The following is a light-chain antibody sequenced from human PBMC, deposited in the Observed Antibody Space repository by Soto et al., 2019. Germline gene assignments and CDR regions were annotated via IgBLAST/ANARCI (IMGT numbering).Light chain of an antibody. J-gene: IGLJ1*01. Sequence: QSVLTQPRSVSGSPGQSVTISCAGTTSDVGGYNYVSWYQQHPGKAPKVMIYDVSKRPSGVPDRFSGSKSGNTASLTISGLQAEDEADYYCCSYTTSNTRQIVFGTGTKVTVL. CDR3: CSYTTSNTRQIV. CDR2: DVS. V-gene: IGLV2-11*01. CDR1: TSDVGGYNY.